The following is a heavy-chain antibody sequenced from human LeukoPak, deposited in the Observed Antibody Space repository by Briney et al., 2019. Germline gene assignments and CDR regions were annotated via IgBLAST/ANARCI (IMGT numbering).Heavy chain of an antibody. J-gene: IGHJ4*02. D-gene: IGHD3-3*01. CDR1: GYSISSGYY. CDR2: IYHSGST. CDR3: AREGDYDFWSGPSIPFDY. Sequence: SETLSLTCTVSGYSISSGYYWGWIRQPPGKGLEWIGSIYHSGSTYYNPSLKSRVTISVDTSKNQFSLKLSSVTAADTAVYYCAREGDYDFWSGPSIPFDYWGQGTLVTVSS. V-gene: IGHV4-38-2*02.